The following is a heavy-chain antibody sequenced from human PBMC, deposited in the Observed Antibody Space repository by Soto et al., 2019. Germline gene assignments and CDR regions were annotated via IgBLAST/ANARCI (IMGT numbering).Heavy chain of an antibody. CDR2: INHSGTT. V-gene: IGHV4-34*01. D-gene: IGHD1-26*01. J-gene: IGHJ4*02. CDR1: GGSFSGYY. Sequence: SEILSLTFAVLGGSFSGYYCSGIGRRPGKGLEWIGEINHSGTTIYNPSLKSRVTISVDTSKNQFPLKLSSVTAADTAVYYCARTQFRNVRVGATTQVFDYWGKGKLVPVPQ. CDR3: ARTQFRNVRVGATTQVFDY.